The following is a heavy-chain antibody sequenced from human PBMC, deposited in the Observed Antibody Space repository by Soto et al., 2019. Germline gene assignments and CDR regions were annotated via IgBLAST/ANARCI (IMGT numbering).Heavy chain of an antibody. Sequence: SETLSLICSVSGVSFSSYFWSWIRQAPGRGLEWIGYTYHRGSTTYSPSLKSRVAISLDTSENQFSLKVNSVTAADTAVYYCESSGSYYETLDYWGQGTPVTVSS. CDR1: GVSFSSYF. D-gene: IGHD1-26*01. J-gene: IGHJ4*02. CDR2: TYHRGST. V-gene: IGHV4-59*01. CDR3: ESSGSYYETLDY.